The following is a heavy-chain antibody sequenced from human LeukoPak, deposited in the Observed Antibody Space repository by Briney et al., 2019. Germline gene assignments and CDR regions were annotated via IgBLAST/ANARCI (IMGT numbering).Heavy chain of an antibody. CDR2: INPNSGGT. CDR1: GYTFTGYY. J-gene: IGHJ3*02. Sequence: ASVKVSCKASGYTFTGYYMHWVRQAPGQGLEWMGWINPNSGGTNYAQKFQGRVTTTRDTSISTAYMELSRLRSDDTAVYYCAREALEWSPPDIWGQGTTVTVSS. CDR3: AREALEWSPPDI. V-gene: IGHV1-2*02. D-gene: IGHD3-3*01.